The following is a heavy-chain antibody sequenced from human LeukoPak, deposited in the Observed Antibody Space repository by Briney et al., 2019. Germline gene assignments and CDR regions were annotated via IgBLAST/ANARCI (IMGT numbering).Heavy chain of an antibody. CDR3: AKDRGCPDY. CDR2: ISGSGDST. D-gene: IGHD3-16*01. Sequence: PGGSLRLSCAASGFTFSSYVMSWVRQAPGKGLGWVSGISGSGDSTYYADSVKGRFTISRDNSKNTLYLRMNSLRAEDTAVYYCAKDRGCPDYWGQGTLVTVSS. J-gene: IGHJ4*02. CDR1: GFTFSSYV. V-gene: IGHV3-23*01.